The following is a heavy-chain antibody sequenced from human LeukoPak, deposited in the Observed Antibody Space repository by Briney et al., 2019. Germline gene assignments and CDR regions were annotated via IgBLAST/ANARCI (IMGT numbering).Heavy chain of an antibody. Sequence: GGSLRLSCAASGFSFRDYGMHWVRRTPGKGLEWVAFIRSDGSDKYYADSVKGRFTISRDNSKNTLYLQMNSLRAEDTAVYYCAKVNRITMIVVVYDAFDIWGQGTMVTVSS. CDR3: AKVNRITMIVVVYDAFDI. D-gene: IGHD3-22*01. CDR2: IRSDGSDK. V-gene: IGHV3-30*02. CDR1: GFSFRDYG. J-gene: IGHJ3*02.